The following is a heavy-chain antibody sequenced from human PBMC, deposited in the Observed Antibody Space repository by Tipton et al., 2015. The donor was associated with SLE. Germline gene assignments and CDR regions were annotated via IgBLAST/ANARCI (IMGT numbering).Heavy chain of an antibody. Sequence: TLSLTCTVSGASASSHYWTWIRQPAGKGLEWIGRMFSSGDTNYNPSLKSRLTMSVDTSKNQFSLTVNSVTAADTAVYYCARENVAADGALDVWGQGTMVTVSS. J-gene: IGHJ3*01. CDR3: ARENVAADGALDV. CDR1: GASASSHY. CDR2: MFSSGDT. D-gene: IGHD6-13*01. V-gene: IGHV4-4*07.